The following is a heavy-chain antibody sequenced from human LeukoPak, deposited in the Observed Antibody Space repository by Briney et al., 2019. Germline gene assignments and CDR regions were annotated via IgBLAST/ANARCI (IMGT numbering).Heavy chain of an antibody. CDR1: GFTFSSYD. J-gene: IGHJ4*02. CDR3: AKDAAGPEY. CDR2: IGTAGDT. V-gene: IGHV3-13*04. D-gene: IGHD6-13*01. Sequence: QSGGSLRLSCAASGFTFSSYDMHWVRQATGKGLEWVSAIGTAGDTYYPGSVKGRFTISRDNSKNTLFLQMNSLRVEDTAIYYCAKDAAGPEYWGQGTRVTVSS.